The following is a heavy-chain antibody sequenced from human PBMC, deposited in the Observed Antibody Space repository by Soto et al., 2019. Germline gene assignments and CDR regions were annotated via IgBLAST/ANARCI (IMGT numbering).Heavy chain of an antibody. Sequence: QVQLVQSGAEVKKPGASVKVSCKASGYTFTSYDINWVRQATGQGLEWMGWMNPNSGNTGYAQKFQGRVTMTRNTSIRTAYMELSSLRSEDTAVYYCARGRYCSSTSCYFVAFDIWGQGTMVTVSS. J-gene: IGHJ3*02. CDR2: MNPNSGNT. CDR3: ARGRYCSSTSCYFVAFDI. V-gene: IGHV1-8*01. CDR1: GYTFTSYD. D-gene: IGHD2-2*01.